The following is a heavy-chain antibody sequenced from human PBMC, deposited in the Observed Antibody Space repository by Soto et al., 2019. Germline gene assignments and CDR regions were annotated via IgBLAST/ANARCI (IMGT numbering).Heavy chain of an antibody. Sequence: SETLSLTXTVSGGSVSSGSYYWSWIRQPPGKGLEWIGYIYYSGSTNYNPSLKSRVTISVDTSKNQFSLKLSSVTAADTAVYYCAREGYSSSPDEPATYYFDYWGQGTLVTVSS. CDR1: GGSVSSGSYY. D-gene: IGHD6-6*01. CDR2: IYYSGST. CDR3: AREGYSSSPDEPATYYFDY. J-gene: IGHJ4*02. V-gene: IGHV4-61*01.